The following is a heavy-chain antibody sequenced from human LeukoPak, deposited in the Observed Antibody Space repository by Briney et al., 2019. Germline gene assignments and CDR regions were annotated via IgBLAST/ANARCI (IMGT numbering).Heavy chain of an antibody. V-gene: IGHV3-48*03. CDR2: ISSSGSTI. J-gene: IGHJ4*02. CDR1: GFTFSSYE. D-gene: IGHD3-16*01. CDR3: ARDPWGGYFDY. Sequence: PGGSLRLSCVASGFTFSSYEMNWVRQAPGKGLEWVSYISSSGSTIYYADSVKGRFTISRDNAKNSLYLQMNSLRAEDTAVYYCARDPWGGYFDYWGQGTLVTVSS.